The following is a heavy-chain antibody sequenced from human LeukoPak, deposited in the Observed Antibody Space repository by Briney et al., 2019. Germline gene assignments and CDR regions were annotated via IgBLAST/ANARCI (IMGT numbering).Heavy chain of an antibody. V-gene: IGHV3-7*01. J-gene: IGHJ4*02. CDR2: IKQDGSEK. D-gene: IGHD6-6*01. CDR1: GFTFSSYW. CDR3: ARHLEYSSSPRGY. Sequence: PGGSLRLSCAASGFTFSSYWMSWVRQAPGKGLEWVANIKQDGSEKYYVDSVKGRFTISRDNSKNTIYLQMNSLRAEDTAVYYCARHLEYSSSPRGYWGQGTLVTVSS.